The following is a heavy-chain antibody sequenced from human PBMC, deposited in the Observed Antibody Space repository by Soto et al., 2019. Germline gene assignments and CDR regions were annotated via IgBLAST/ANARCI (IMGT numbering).Heavy chain of an antibody. J-gene: IGHJ4*02. CDR1: GFTFSSYG. CDR2: IWYDGSNK. V-gene: IGHV3-33*01. D-gene: IGHD1-26*01. Sequence: VQLVESGGGVVQPGRSLRLSCAASGFTFSSYGMHWVRQAPGKGLEWVTVIWYDGSNKYYADSVKGRFTISRDNSKNTLYLQMNSLRAEDTAVYYCARDTTFNPELPTIDYWGQGTLVTVSS. CDR3: ARDTTFNPELPTIDY.